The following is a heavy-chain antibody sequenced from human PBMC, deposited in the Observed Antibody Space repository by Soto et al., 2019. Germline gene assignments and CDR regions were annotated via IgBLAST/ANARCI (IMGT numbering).Heavy chain of an antibody. V-gene: IGHV1-2*04. CDR3: ARAPPPSGYDPYFDY. D-gene: IGHD5-12*01. J-gene: IGHJ4*02. Sequence: QVQLVQSGAEVKKPGASVKVSCTASGYTFNIYYIHWVRQAPGQGLEWVGWINPNSGATNYAQNFQGWVTMTRDTSISTAYMELSRLRSDDTAVYYCARAPPPSGYDPYFDYWGQGTLVTVSS. CDR2: INPNSGAT. CDR1: GYTFNIYY.